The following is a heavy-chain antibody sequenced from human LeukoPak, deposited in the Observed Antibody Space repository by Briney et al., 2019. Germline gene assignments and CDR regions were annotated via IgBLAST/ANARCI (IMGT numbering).Heavy chain of an antibody. Sequence: GGSLRLSCAASGFTFSSYAMSWVRQAPGKGLEWVSAISGSGGSTYYADSVKGRSTISRDNSKNTLYLQMNSLRAEDTAVYYCAKDRYSSGWYVLGEADYWGQGTLVTVSS. CDR2: ISGSGGST. D-gene: IGHD6-19*01. V-gene: IGHV3-23*01. CDR1: GFTFSSYA. J-gene: IGHJ4*02. CDR3: AKDRYSSGWYVLGEADY.